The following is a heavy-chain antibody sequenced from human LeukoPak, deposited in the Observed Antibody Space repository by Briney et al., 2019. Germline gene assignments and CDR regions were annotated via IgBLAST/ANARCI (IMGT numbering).Heavy chain of an antibody. D-gene: IGHD5-24*01. Sequence: PGGSLRLSCTASGFTFCDYAMSWFRQAPGKGLEWVGFIRSKAYGGTTEYAASVKGRFTISRDDSKSIAYLQMNSLKTEDTAVYYCTRMGYWYFDLWGRGTLVTVSS. V-gene: IGHV3-49*03. J-gene: IGHJ2*01. CDR1: GFTFCDYA. CDR2: IRSKAYGGTT. CDR3: TRMGYWYFDL.